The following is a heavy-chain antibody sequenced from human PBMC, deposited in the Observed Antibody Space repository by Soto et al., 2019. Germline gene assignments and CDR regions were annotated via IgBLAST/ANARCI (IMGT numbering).Heavy chain of an antibody. Sequence: GGSLRLSCAASGFSFSTYAMGWVRQAPGKGLEWVSAISSGGDNTHYADSVKGRFTITRDNSKNMLYLEMNSLTVEDTAVYYCVRRAQYFDGTGFHAFDIWGQGTRVTVSS. J-gene: IGHJ3*02. CDR2: ISSGGDNT. V-gene: IGHV3-23*01. CDR3: VRRAQYFDGTGFHAFDI. D-gene: IGHD3-22*01. CDR1: GFSFSTYA.